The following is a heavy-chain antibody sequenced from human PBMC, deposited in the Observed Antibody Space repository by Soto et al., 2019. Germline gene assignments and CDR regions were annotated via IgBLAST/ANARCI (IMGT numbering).Heavy chain of an antibody. D-gene: IGHD2-15*01. CDR3: ARWVVVVVASTGGLDV. J-gene: IGHJ6*02. V-gene: IGHV4-31*03. Sequence: QVQLQESGPGLVKPSQTLSLTCSVSGGSISSGDYYWSWIRQHPGKGLEWIGYIYYSGSTRYNPSLKSRPTIALDTYKSQFSLNLSSVTAADTAVYYCARWVVVVVASTGGLDVWGPGTTVSVSS. CDR1: GGSISSGDYY. CDR2: IYYSGST.